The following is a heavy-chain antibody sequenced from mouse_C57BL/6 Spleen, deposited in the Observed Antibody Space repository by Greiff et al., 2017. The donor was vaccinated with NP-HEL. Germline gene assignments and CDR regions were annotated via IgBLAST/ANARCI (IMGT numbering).Heavy chain of an antibody. CDR3: ARDGRDYGSPYYFDY. J-gene: IGHJ2*01. Sequence: EVMLVESGGGLVKPGGSLKLSCAASGFTFSSYAMSWVRQTPEKRLEWVATISDGGSYTYYPDNVKGRFTISRDNAKNNLYLQMSHLKSEDTAMYYCARDGRDYGSPYYFDYWGQGTTLTVSS. CDR2: ISDGGSYT. D-gene: IGHD1-1*01. CDR1: GFTFSSYA. V-gene: IGHV5-4*01.